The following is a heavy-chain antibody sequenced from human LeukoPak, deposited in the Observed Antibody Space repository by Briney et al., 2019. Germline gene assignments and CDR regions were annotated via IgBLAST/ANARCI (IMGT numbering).Heavy chain of an antibody. J-gene: IGHJ6*02. CDR3: ARLRVDYYGMDV. D-gene: IGHD5-12*01. Sequence: SETLSLTCTVSGGSISSYYWSWIRQPPGKGLEWIGYIYYSGSTNYNPSLKSRVTISVDTSKNQFSLKLSSVTAADTAVYYCARLRVDYYGMDVWGQGITVTVSS. V-gene: IGHV4-59*08. CDR2: IYYSGST. CDR1: GGSISSYY.